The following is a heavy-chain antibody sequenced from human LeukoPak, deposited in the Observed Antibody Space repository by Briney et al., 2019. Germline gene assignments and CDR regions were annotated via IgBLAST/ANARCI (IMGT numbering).Heavy chain of an antibody. D-gene: IGHD6-19*01. CDR3: AREEAGQYYFDY. CDR1: GFTFSSYA. Sequence: GGSLRLSCAASGFTFSSYAMHWVRQALGKGQEWVAVISYDGSNKYYADSVKGRFTISRGNSKNTLYLQMNSLRAEDTAVYYCAREEAGQYYFDYWGQGTLVTVSS. V-gene: IGHV3-30-3*01. J-gene: IGHJ4*02. CDR2: ISYDGSNK.